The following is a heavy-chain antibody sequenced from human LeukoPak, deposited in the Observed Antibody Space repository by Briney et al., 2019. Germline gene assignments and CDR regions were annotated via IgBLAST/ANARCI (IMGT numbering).Heavy chain of an antibody. D-gene: IGHD6-19*01. CDR3: ARGVGIAVAGTGGFDY. J-gene: IGHJ4*02. Sequence: QPGGSLRLSCAASGFTFSSYAMSWVRQAPGKGLEWVSAISGSGGSTYYADSVKGRFTISRDNSKNTLCLQMNSLRAEDTAVYYCARGVGIAVAGTGGFDYWGQGTLVTVSS. CDR2: ISGSGGST. CDR1: GFTFSSYA. V-gene: IGHV3-23*01.